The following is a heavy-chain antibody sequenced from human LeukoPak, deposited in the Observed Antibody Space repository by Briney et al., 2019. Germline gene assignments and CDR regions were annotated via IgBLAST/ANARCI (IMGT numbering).Heavy chain of an antibody. J-gene: IGHJ6*03. V-gene: IGHV1-69*05. Sequence: ASVTVSCKASGGTFSSDAINWVRQAPGQGLGWMGGIIPISGTPNYAQKFQGRVTITTDESTGTAYMELNSLRAEATAVYYCARAPLETWGSTNYCYCYMDVWGKGTTVTVSS. D-gene: IGHD3-16*01. CDR1: GGTFSSDA. CDR2: IIPISGTP. CDR3: ARAPLETWGSTNYCYCYMDV.